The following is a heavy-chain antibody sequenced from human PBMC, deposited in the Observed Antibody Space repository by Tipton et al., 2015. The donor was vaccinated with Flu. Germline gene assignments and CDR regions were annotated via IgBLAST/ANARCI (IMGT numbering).Heavy chain of an antibody. Sequence: SLRLSCAASGFTFSSYSMNWVRQAPGKGLEWVSSISSSSSYIYYAESVKGRFTISRDNSKNTLYLQMNSLRAEDTAVYYCARGRGYCVTTTCLLPFDFWGQGTLVTVSS. D-gene: IGHD2-2*01. J-gene: IGHJ4*02. CDR1: GFTFSSYS. CDR3: ARGRGYCVTTTCLLPFDF. CDR2: ISSSSSYI. V-gene: IGHV3-21*04.